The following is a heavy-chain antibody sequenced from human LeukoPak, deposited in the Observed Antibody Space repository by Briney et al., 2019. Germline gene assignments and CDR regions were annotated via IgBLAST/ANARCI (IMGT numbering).Heavy chain of an antibody. V-gene: IGHV4-61*02. D-gene: IGHD3-10*01. CDR1: GGSISSGSYY. Sequence: PSETLSLTCTVSGGSISSGSYYWSWIRQPAGKGLEWIGRIYTSGSANYNPSLKSRVTISVDTSKNQFSLKLSSVTAADTAVYYCARQPRITMVRGVIFDYWGQGTLVTVSS. CDR2: IYTSGSA. J-gene: IGHJ4*02. CDR3: ARQPRITMVRGVIFDY.